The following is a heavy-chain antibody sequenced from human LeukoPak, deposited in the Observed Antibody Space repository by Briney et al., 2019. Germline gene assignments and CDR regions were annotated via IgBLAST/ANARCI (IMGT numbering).Heavy chain of an antibody. CDR2: IWYDGSNK. J-gene: IGHJ4*02. CDR1: GSTFSNYG. D-gene: IGHD6-13*01. CDR3: ARDLTQLALFVY. Sequence: PGGSLRLSCAASGSTFSNYGMHWVRQAPGKGLEWVAVIWYDGSNKYYADSVKGRFTLSRDNSKNTLFLQMNSLRPEDTAVYFCARDLTQLALFVYWGQGTLVTVSS. V-gene: IGHV3-33*01.